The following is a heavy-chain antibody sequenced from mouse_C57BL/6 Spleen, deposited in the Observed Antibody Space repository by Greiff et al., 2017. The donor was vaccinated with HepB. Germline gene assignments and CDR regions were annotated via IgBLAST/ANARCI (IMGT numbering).Heavy chain of an antibody. V-gene: IGHV5-17*01. D-gene: IGHD1-1*01. Sequence: EVQGVESGGGLVKPGGSLKLSCAASGFTFSDYGMHWVRQAPEKGLEWVAYISSGSSTIYYADTVKGRFTISRDNAKNNLFLQMTSLRSEDTAMYYCARNYSSLYWYFDVWGTGTTVTVSS. CDR3: ARNYSSLYWYFDV. CDR1: GFTFSDYG. CDR2: ISSGSSTI. J-gene: IGHJ1*03.